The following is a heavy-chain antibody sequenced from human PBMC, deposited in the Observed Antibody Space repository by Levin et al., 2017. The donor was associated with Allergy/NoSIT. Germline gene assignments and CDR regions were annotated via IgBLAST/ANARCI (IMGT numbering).Heavy chain of an antibody. D-gene: IGHD3-3*01. V-gene: IGHV4-39*01. CDR2: IYYSGST. Sequence: PSETLSLTCTVSGGSISSSSYYWGWIRQPPGKGLEWIGSIYYSGSTYYNPSLKSRVTISVDTSKNQFSLKLSPVTAADTAVYYWARPWRDAGFLEWLPRWADAFDIWGQGTMVTVSS. CDR1: GGSISSSSYY. J-gene: IGHJ3*02. CDR3: ARPWRDAGFLEWLPRWADAFDI.